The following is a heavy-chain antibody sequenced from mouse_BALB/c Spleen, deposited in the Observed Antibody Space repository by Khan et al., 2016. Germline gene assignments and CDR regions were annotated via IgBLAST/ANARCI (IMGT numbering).Heavy chain of an antibody. CDR1: GFNIKDTY. V-gene: IGHV14-3*02. Sequence: VRLQQSGAELVKPGASVKLSCTASGFNIKDTYMHWVKQRPEQGLEWIGRIDPGNGNTKYDPKFQGKATITADTSSNTAYLQLSSLTSEDTAVYYCARSPYDYDVGFAYWGQGTLVTVSA. J-gene: IGHJ3*01. CDR2: IDPGNGNT. CDR3: ARSPYDYDVGFAY. D-gene: IGHD2-4*01.